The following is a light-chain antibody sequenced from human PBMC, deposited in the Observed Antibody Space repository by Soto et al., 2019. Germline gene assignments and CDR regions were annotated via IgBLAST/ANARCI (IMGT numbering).Light chain of an antibody. J-gene: IGKJ1*01. CDR2: KAS. Sequence: DIQMTQSTSTLSGSVGDRVTITCRASQTISSWLAWYQQKPGKAPKLVIYKASTLKSGVPSRFSGSVSGTEGTITISSLKTDDGSTYYCQHYNSYPEAFGQGTKVDIK. CDR3: QHYNSYPEA. V-gene: IGKV1-5*03. CDR1: QTISSW.